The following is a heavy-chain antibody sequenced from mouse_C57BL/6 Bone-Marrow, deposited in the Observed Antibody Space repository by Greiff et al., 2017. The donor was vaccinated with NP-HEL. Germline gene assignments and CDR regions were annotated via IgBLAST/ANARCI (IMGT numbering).Heavy chain of an antibody. V-gene: IGHV1-55*01. CDR3: VPYDYDEGYYFDY. Sequence: QVQLQQPGAELVKPGASVKMSCKASGYTFTSYWITWVTQRPGQGLEWIGDIYPGSGSTNYNEKFKSKATLTVDTSSSTAYMQLSSLTSEDSAVYYCVPYDYDEGYYFDYWGQGTTLTVSS. J-gene: IGHJ2*01. D-gene: IGHD2-4*01. CDR2: IYPGSGST. CDR1: GYTFTSYW.